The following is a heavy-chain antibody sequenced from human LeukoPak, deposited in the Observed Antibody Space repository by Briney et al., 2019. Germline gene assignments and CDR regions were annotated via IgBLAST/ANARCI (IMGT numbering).Heavy chain of an antibody. V-gene: IGHV4-59*01. D-gene: IGHD6-13*01. J-gene: IGHJ3*02. CDR2: IYYSGST. CDR1: GGSFSGYY. Sequence: SETLSLTCAVYGGSFSGYYWSWIRQPPGKGLEWIGYIYYSGSTNYNPSLKSRVTISVDTSKNQFSLKLSSVTAADTAVYYCARTASDLVYSSSSYNAFDIWGQGTIVTVAS. CDR3: ARTASDLVYSSSSYNAFDI.